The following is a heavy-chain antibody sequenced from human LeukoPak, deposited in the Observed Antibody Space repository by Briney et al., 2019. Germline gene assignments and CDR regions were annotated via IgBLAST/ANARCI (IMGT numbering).Heavy chain of an antibody. CDR1: GYSFTSYW. Sequence: GKSLKISCKGSGYSFTSYWISWVRQMPGKGVEWMEKIDPSDSYTNYSPSFQGHVTISADRSISTAYLQWSSLKASDTAMYYCARHHSSIWAPFDYWGQGTLVTVSS. CDR3: ARHHSSIWAPFDY. CDR2: IDPSDSYT. D-gene: IGHD6-13*01. V-gene: IGHV5-10-1*01. J-gene: IGHJ4*02.